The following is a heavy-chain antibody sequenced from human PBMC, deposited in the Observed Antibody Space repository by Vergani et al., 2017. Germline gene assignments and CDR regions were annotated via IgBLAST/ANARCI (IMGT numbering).Heavy chain of an antibody. J-gene: IGHJ4*02. CDR2: IEGKTGGATV. D-gene: IGHD2-21*02. Sequence: EVQLVESGGTLVRPGGSLRLSCAASGFIFKDFWMTWVRQAPGKGLEWVGRIEGKTGGATVDYAAVVKGRFTISRDDSKYTLYLNMDNLRPRDTGIYYCSTGLVTVGLDYSEYWGQGTLVTVSS. CDR3: STGLVTVGLDYSEY. V-gene: IGHV3-15*02. CDR1: GFIFKDFW.